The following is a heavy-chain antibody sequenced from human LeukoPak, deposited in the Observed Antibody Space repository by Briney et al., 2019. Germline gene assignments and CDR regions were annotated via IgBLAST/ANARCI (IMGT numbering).Heavy chain of an antibody. CDR1: GGSISSYY. J-gene: IGHJ4*02. CDR2: IYYSGST. Sequence: PSETLSLTCTVSGGSISSYYWSWIRQPPGKGLEWIGYIYYSGSTNYNPSLKSRVTISVDTSKNQFSLKLSSVTAADTAVYYCVRETVPSKMATIRNFDYWGQGTLVTVSS. D-gene: IGHD5-24*01. CDR3: VRETVPSKMATIRNFDY. V-gene: IGHV4-59*01.